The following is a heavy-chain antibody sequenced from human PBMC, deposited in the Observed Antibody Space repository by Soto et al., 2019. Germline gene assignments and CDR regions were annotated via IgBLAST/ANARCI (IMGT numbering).Heavy chain of an antibody. D-gene: IGHD3-16*01. CDR1: GGSISSGGYY. CDR3: ARVAELGGGMDV. J-gene: IGHJ6*02. CDR2: IYYSGST. V-gene: IGHV4-31*03. Sequence: QVQLQESGPGLVKPSQTLSLTCTVSGGSISSGGYYWSWIRQHPAKGLEWIGYIYYSGSTHYNPSLKIRVTISVDTSKNQFSLKLSSVTAADTAVDYCARVAELGGGMDVWGQGTTVTVSS.